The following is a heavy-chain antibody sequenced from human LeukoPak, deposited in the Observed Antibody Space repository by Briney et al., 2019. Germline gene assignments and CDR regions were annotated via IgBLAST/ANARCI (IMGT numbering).Heavy chain of an antibody. Sequence: ASVKVSCKASGYTFTSCDINWVRQATGQGLQWMGWMNPNSGDTGYAQNFQGRISITRNTSISTAYMELSGLRSEDTAVYYCARDMRGAAAADDAFDLWGQGTMVTVSS. CDR1: GYTFTSCD. J-gene: IGHJ3*01. V-gene: IGHV1-8*02. D-gene: IGHD6-13*01. CDR2: MNPNSGDT. CDR3: ARDMRGAAAADDAFDL.